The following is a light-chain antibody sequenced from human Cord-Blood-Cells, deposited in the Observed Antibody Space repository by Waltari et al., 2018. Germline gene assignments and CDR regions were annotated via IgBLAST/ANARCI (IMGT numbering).Light chain of an antibody. Sequence: IQMTQSPSSLSASVGDRVTITCRASQRISSYLNWYQQKPGKAPKLLIYAASSLQSGVPSRFSGSGSVTDFTLTISSLQPEDFATYYCQQSYSTPFTFGPGTKVDIK. CDR2: AAS. CDR3: QQSYSTPFT. V-gene: IGKV1-39*01. CDR1: QRISSY. J-gene: IGKJ3*01.